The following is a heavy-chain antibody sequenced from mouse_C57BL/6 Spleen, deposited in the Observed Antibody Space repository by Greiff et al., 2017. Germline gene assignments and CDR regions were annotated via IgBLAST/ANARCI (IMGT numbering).Heavy chain of an antibody. D-gene: IGHD2-4*01. CDR2: INPNSGST. CDR1: GYTFTSYW. V-gene: IGHV1-64*01. J-gene: IGHJ4*01. Sequence: QVQLQQPGAELVKPGASVKLSCKASGYTFTSYWMHWVKQRPGQGLEWIGMINPNSGSTNYNEKFKSKATLTVDKSSSTAYMQLSSLTSEDSAVYYCARDDYGNYAMDYWGQGTSVTVSS. CDR3: ARDDYGNYAMDY.